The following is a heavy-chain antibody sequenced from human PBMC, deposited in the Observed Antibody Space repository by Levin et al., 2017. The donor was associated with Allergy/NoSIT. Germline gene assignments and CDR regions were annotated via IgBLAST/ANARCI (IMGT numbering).Heavy chain of an antibody. CDR1: GYTFTSYG. Sequence: ASVKVSCKASGYTFTSYGISWVRQAPGQGLEWMGWISAYNGNTNYAQKLQGRVTMTTDTSTSTAYMEPRSLRSDDTAVYYCARDEGYCSGGSCYSSYWGQGTLVTVSS. V-gene: IGHV1-18*01. CDR3: ARDEGYCSGGSCYSSY. CDR2: ISAYNGNT. J-gene: IGHJ4*02. D-gene: IGHD2-15*01.